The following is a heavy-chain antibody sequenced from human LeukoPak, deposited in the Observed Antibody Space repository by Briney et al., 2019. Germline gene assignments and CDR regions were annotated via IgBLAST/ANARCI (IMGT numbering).Heavy chain of an antibody. CDR1: GFTFSSYS. CDR3: ARDFSGWYYFDY. CDR2: ISSSSYI. J-gene: IGHJ4*02. D-gene: IGHD6-19*01. V-gene: IGHV3-21*04. Sequence: GGSLRLSCAASGFTFSSYSMNWVRQAPGKGLEWVSSISSSSYIYYADSVKGRFTISRDNAKNSLYLQMNSLRAEDTAVYYCARDFSGWYYFDYWGQGTLVTVSS.